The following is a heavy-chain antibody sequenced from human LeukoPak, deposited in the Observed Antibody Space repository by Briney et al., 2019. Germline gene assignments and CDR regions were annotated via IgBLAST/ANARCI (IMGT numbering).Heavy chain of an antibody. V-gene: IGHV1-69*04. CDR1: GGTFSSYA. Sequence: ASVKVSCKASGGTFSSYAISWVRQAPGQGLEWMGRIIPILGIANYAQKFQGRVTITADKSTSTAYMELSSLRSEDTAVYYCARHPYCSSTSCYIFLPGDAFDIWGQGTMVTVSS. J-gene: IGHJ3*02. D-gene: IGHD2-2*02. CDR2: IIPILGIA. CDR3: ARHPYCSSTSCYIFLPGDAFDI.